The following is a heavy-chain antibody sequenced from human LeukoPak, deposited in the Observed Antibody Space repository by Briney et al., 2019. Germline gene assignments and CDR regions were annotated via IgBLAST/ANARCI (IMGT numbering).Heavy chain of an antibody. J-gene: IGHJ4*02. Sequence: GGSLRLSCEASGFTFSSYGMSWVRQAPGKGLEWVSCISGCGGSIYYADSLKGRFTISKDNSKNTLYLQMNSLRAEDTAVYYCARRAGAYSHPYDYWGQGTLVTVSS. CDR1: GFTFSSYG. CDR3: ARRAGAYSHPYDY. CDR2: ISGCGGSI. V-gene: IGHV3-23*01. D-gene: IGHD4/OR15-4a*01.